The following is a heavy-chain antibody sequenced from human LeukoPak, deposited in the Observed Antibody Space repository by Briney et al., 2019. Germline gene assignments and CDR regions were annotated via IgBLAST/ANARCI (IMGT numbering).Heavy chain of an antibody. CDR2: TNPNSGNT. J-gene: IGHJ5*02. CDR3: ARGRRWSNNWFDP. CDR1: GYTFTGYY. D-gene: IGHD4-23*01. Sequence: ASVKVPCKASGYTFTGYYMHWVRQAPGQGLEWMGWTNPNSGNTGYAQKFQGRVTMTRNTSISTAYMELSSLRSEDTAVYYCARGRRWSNNWFDPWGQGTLVTVSS. V-gene: IGHV1-8*02.